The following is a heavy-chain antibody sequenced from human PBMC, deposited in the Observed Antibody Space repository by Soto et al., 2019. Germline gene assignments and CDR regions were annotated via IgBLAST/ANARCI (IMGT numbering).Heavy chain of an antibody. CDR1: GDSVSSNSAT. D-gene: IGHD3-10*01. CDR2: TYYRSQWHN. Sequence: SQTLSLPCGISGDSVSSNSATWNWIRQSPSRGLEWLGRTYYRSQWHNEYEESVKSRITINPDTSKNQFSLQLNSMSPEDTAVYYCARERGFLSEALDIWGRGTMVTVS. V-gene: IGHV6-1*01. CDR3: ARERGFLSEALDI. J-gene: IGHJ3*02.